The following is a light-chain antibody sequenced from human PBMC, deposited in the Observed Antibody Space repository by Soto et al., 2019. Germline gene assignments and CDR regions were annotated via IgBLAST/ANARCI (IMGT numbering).Light chain of an antibody. Sequence: IQMTQSPSSLSASVGDTVTITCRASQSITTSLNWYQQKSGKAPRLLIHAASNLHSGVPSRFSGSGSATDFTLTITSLQPEDSATYYSQQSYNSLWTFGQGTKVEIK. CDR3: QQSYNSLWT. CDR2: AAS. J-gene: IGKJ1*01. V-gene: IGKV1-39*01. CDR1: QSITTS.